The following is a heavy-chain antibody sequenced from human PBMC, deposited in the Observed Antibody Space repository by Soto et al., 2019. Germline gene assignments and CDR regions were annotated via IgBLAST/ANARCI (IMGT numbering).Heavy chain of an antibody. CDR3: ARDDVVPAAQVGVYYYYGMDV. V-gene: IGHV4-4*07. D-gene: IGHD2-2*01. CDR2: XXXXXXX. CDR1: GGSISSYY. J-gene: IGHJ6*02. Sequence: SETLSLTCTVSGGSISSYYWGWIRQPAGKXXXXIGXXXXXXXXXXXXXXXXXXXXSVDTSKNQFSLKLSSVTAADTAVYYCARDDVVPAAQVGVYYYYGMDVWGQGTTVTVSS.